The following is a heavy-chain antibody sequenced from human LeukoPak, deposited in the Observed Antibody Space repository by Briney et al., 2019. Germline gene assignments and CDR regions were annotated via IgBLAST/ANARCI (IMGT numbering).Heavy chain of an antibody. CDR3: ARDSRGDSNYDFWSGYFGY. CDR2: IIPIFGTA. D-gene: IGHD3-3*01. V-gene: IGHV1-69*05. Sequence: ASVKVSCKASGGTFSSYAISWVRQAPGQGLEWMGGIIPIFGTANYAQKFQGRVTITTDESASTAYMELSSLRSEDTAVYYCARDSRGDSNYDFWSGYFGYWGQGTLVTVSS. CDR1: GGTFSSYA. J-gene: IGHJ4*02.